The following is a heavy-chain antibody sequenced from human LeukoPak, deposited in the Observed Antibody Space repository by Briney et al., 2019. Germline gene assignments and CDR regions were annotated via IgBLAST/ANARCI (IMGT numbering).Heavy chain of an antibody. D-gene: IGHD1-26*01. V-gene: IGHV1-69*04. CDR3: AREEVGATTWFDP. J-gene: IGHJ5*02. CDR2: IIPILGIA. Sequence: SVKVSCKASGGTFSSYAISWVRQAPGQGLEWMGRIIPILGIANYAQKFQGRVTITADKSTSTAYMELSSLRSEDTAVYYCAREEVGATTWFDPWGQGTLVTVSS. CDR1: GGTFSSYA.